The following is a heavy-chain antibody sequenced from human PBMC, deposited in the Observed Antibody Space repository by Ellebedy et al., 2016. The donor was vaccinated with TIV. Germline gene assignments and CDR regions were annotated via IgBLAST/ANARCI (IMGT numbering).Heavy chain of an antibody. D-gene: IGHD3-3*01. CDR2: IRSSPSSI. Sequence: GGSLRLXXAASGFAFSSYAMNWVRQAPGKGLEWVAFIRSSPSSISYADSVKGRFTISRDNTKNSLYLQMDSLRADDTAVYYCASSFFQMQPLYWGQGAQVTVSS. CDR1: GFAFSSYA. J-gene: IGHJ4*02. CDR3: ASSFFQMQPLY. V-gene: IGHV3-48*04.